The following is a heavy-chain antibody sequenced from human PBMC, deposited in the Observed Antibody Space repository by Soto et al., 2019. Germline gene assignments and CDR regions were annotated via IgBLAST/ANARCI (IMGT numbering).Heavy chain of an antibody. CDR3: AREESYDFWSGRPYYYYGMDV. Sequence: SETLSLTCTVSGGSISSGDYYWSWIRRPPGKGLEWIGYIYYSGSTYYNPSLKSRVTISVDTSKNQFSLKLSSVTAADTAVYYCAREESYDFWSGRPYYYYGMDVWGQGTTVTVSS. CDR1: GGSISSGDYY. J-gene: IGHJ6*02. V-gene: IGHV4-30-4*01. CDR2: IYYSGST. D-gene: IGHD3-3*01.